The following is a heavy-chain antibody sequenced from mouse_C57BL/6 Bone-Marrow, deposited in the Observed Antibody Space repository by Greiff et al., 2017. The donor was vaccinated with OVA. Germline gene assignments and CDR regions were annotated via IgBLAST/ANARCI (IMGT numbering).Heavy chain of an antibody. J-gene: IGHJ3*01. D-gene: IGHD4-1*01. CDR2: IWGGGST. CDR3: AKLLGRQPY. V-gene: IGHV2-9*01. CDR1: GFSLTSYG. Sequence: VNLVESGPGLVAPSQSLSITCTVSGFSLTSYGVDWVRQPPGKGLEWLGVIWGGGSTTYYSALMSSLSISKDNSKNKDFLKMNSLETDDTAMYYSAKLLGRQPYWGQGTLVTVSA.